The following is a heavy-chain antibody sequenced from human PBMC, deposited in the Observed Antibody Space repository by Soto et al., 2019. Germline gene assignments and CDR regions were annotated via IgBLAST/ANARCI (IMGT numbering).Heavy chain of an antibody. V-gene: IGHV4-39*01. CDR2: VFYTGFT. J-gene: IGHJ3*02. CDR3: AGTIDSSGYYEGVWLFYI. Sequence: PSETLSLTCAVSGGSISGSYYYWAWLRQSPGKGPEWIGSVFYTGFTSYNPSLESRVSVSVDTSKSQFSLKLSAVTAADTAVYYCAGTIDSSGYYEGVWLFYIWGQGTMVTVSS. CDR1: GGSISGSYYY. D-gene: IGHD3-22*01.